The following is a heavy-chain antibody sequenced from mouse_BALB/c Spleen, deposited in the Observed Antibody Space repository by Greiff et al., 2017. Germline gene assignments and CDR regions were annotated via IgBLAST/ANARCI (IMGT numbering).Heavy chain of an antibody. V-gene: IGHV5-17*02. Sequence: EVQRVESGGGLVQPGGSRKLSCAASGFTFSSFGMHWVRQAPEKGLEWVAYISSGSSTIYYADTVKGRFTISRDNPKNTLFLQMTSLRSEDTAMYYCARGPFDYWGQGTTLTVSS. CDR2: ISSGSSTI. CDR1: GFTFSSFG. J-gene: IGHJ2*01. CDR3: ARGPFDY.